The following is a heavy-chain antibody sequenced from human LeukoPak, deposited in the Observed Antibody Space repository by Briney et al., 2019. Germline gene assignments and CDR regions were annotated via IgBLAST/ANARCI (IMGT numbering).Heavy chain of an antibody. J-gene: IGHJ4*02. D-gene: IGHD1-26*01. CDR3: ARARVTGATSPFDY. Sequence: GASVKVSCKASGYTFTTYPINWVRQAPGQGLEWMGWISAYNGNTNYAQKLQGRVTMTTDTSTSTAYMELRSLRSDDTAVYYCARARVTGATSPFDYWGQGTLVTVSS. CDR1: GYTFTTYP. CDR2: ISAYNGNT. V-gene: IGHV1-18*01.